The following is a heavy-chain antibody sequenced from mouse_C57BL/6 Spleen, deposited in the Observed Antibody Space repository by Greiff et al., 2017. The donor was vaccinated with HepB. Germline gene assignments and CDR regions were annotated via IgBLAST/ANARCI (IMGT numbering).Heavy chain of an antibody. CDR1: GFTFSSYT. D-gene: IGHD1-1*01. CDR2: ISGGGGNT. J-gene: IGHJ1*03. V-gene: IGHV5-9*01. CDR3: ARYDYYGSSWYFDV. Sequence: EVQLVESGGGLVKPGGSLKLSCAASGFTFSSYTMSWVRQTPEKRLEWVATISGGGGNTYYPDSVKGRFTISRDNAKNTLYLQMSSLRSEDTALYYCARYDYYGSSWYFDVWGTGTTVTVSS.